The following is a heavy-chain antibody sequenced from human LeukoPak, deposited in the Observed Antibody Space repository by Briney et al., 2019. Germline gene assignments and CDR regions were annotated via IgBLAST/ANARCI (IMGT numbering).Heavy chain of an antibody. J-gene: IGHJ4*02. CDR2: ISYDGSNK. V-gene: IGHV3-30*04. Sequence: PGGSLRLSCAASGFAFSSYAMHWVRQAPGKGLEWVAVISYDGSNKYYADSVKGRFTISRDNSKNTLYLQMNSLRAEDTAVYYCARDGFGELSYFDYWGQGTLVTVSS. D-gene: IGHD3-10*01. CDR3: ARDGFGELSYFDY. CDR1: GFAFSSYA.